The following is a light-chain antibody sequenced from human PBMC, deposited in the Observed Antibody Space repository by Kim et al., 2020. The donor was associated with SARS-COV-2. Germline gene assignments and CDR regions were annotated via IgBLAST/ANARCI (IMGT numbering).Light chain of an antibody. CDR3: QQRSNWPLT. V-gene: IGKV3-11*01. CDR2: DAS. Sequence: SLSPGERAPLSCRASQSVSSYLAWYQPKPGQAPRLLIYDASNRATGIPARFSGSGSGTDFTLTISSLEPEDFAVYYCQQRSNWPLTFGGGTKVEIK. CDR1: QSVSSY. J-gene: IGKJ4*01.